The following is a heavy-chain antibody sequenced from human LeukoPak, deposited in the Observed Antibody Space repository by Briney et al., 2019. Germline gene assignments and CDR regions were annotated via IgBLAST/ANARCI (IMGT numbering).Heavy chain of an antibody. CDR3: ARGGSGYDRFDY. CDR1: GYSISSGYY. D-gene: IGHD3-3*01. Sequence: SETLSLTCTVSGYSISSGYYWGWIWQPPGRGLEWIGSIYHSGSTYYNPSLKSRVTISVDTSKNQFSLKLSSVTAADTAVYYCARGGSGYDRFDYWGQGTLVTVSS. CDR2: IYHSGST. J-gene: IGHJ4*02. V-gene: IGHV4-38-2*02.